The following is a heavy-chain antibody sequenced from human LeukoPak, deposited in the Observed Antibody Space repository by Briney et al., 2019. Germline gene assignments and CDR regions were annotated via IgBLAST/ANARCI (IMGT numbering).Heavy chain of an antibody. CDR2: INPNSGGT. Sequence: ASVKVSCKASGYTFTGYYMHWVRQAPGQGLEWMGWINPNSGGTNYAQKFQGWVTMTRDTSISTAYMELSRLRSDDTAVYYCARVAVAALGYFDYWGQGTPVTVSS. CDR1: GYTFTGYY. J-gene: IGHJ4*02. D-gene: IGHD6-19*01. V-gene: IGHV1-2*04. CDR3: ARVAVAALGYFDY.